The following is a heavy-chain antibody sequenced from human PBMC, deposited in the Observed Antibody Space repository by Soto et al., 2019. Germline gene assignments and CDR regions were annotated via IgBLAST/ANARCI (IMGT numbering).Heavy chain of an antibody. CDR3: ARWVEVSLDYFDS. V-gene: IGHV4-31*03. Sequence: QVQLQESGPGLVEPSQTLSLTCTVSGGSITNSCYFWSWVRQNPGKGLEWIGHVFHSGRTYYNPSLSGRVSILVDTSMNQFSLNLNSVTAADTAVYYCARWVEVSLDYFDSWGQGTPVTVSS. CDR2: VFHSGRT. D-gene: IGHD2-15*01. CDR1: GGSITNSCYF. J-gene: IGHJ4*02.